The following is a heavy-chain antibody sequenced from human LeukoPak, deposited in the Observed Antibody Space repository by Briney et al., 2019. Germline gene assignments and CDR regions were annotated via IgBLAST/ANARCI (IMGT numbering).Heavy chain of an antibody. V-gene: IGHV4-59*08. CDR2: ISDSGST. J-gene: IGHJ3*02. CDR3: ARHPLLVGITFHAAFDI. CDR1: GGSISSFL. Sequence: SETLSLTCTVSGGSISSFLWSWFRHHPGQGLESIGYISDSGSTNSNPSLKSRFTISVDTSKIQFTLELSPVTAADTAFYYCARHPLLVGITFHAAFDIWGLGTMVTFSS. D-gene: IGHD1-26*01.